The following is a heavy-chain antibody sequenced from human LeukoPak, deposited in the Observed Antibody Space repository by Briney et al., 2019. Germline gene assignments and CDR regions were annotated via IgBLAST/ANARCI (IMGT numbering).Heavy chain of an antibody. CDR2: LHYSGIT. D-gene: IGHD3-10*01. V-gene: IGHV4-59*01. CDR1: GGSITSYY. CDR3: ANSYGSGSRFDF. J-gene: IGHJ4*02. Sequence: PSETLSLTCTVSGGSITSYYWSWIRQPPGKGLEWIGHLHYSGITNYKPSLKSRATISLDTPKNQFSLKLSSVTAADTAVYYCANSYGSGSRFDFWGQGTLVTVSS.